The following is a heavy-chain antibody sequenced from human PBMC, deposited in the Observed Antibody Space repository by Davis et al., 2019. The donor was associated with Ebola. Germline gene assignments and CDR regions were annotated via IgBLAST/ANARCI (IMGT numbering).Heavy chain of an antibody. Sequence: SVKVSCKASGFTFSNSAVQWVRQARGQRLEWIGWFVVASGDTNYAPSLQERVTITRDMSTNTAYMELSGLGSEDTAVYYCARGYTTGTAAGAYWGQGTLVTVSS. CDR1: GFTFSNSA. D-gene: IGHD1-1*01. J-gene: IGHJ4*02. V-gene: IGHV1-58*01. CDR3: ARGYTTGTAAGAY. CDR2: FVVASGDT.